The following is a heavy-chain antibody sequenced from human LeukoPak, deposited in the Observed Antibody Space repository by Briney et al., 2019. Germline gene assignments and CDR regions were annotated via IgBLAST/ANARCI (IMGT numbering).Heavy chain of an antibody. D-gene: IGHD5-12*01. J-gene: IGHJ3*02. CDR3: ARDRYSGYDGFGAFDI. CDR2: IYYRGST. CDR1: GGPLTSYY. V-gene: IGHV4-59*01. Sequence: PSETLSLTCAVSGGPLTSYYWSWIRRPPGKGLEWIGFIYYRGSTNYNPSLESRVTISVDTSKNRFSLKLSSVTAADTAVYYCARDRYSGYDGFGAFDIWGQGTMVTVSS.